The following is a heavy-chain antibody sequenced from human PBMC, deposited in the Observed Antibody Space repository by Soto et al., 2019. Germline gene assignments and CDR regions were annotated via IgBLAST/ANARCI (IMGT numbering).Heavy chain of an antibody. CDR2: IYNSETT. CDR1: GGSISNYD. CDR3: ARVPDY. D-gene: IGHD2-2*01. V-gene: IGHV4-59*08. Sequence: SETLSLTCTVSGGSISNYDWSWIRQPPGERLEWVGYIYNSETTNYNPSLESRVTVSVDTSKNQFSLKLRPVTAADTAVYYCARVPDYWGQGALVTVS. J-gene: IGHJ4*02.